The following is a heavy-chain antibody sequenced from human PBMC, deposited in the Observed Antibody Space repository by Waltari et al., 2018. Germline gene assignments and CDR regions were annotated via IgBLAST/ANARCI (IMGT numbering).Heavy chain of an antibody. J-gene: IGHJ3*02. D-gene: IGHD2-2*01. CDR2: SYYRGST. CDR3: AREEGVVVKAGAFDI. V-gene: IGHV4-59*13. Sequence: QVQLQESGPGLVKPSETLSLTCTVSGGSISSYSWSWCRQPPGKVLVWIAYSYYRGSTNSNPSRKSRDTISVDTSKNQFSLKLSSVTAADTAVYYCAREEGVVVKAGAFDIWGQGTMVTVSS. CDR1: GGSISSYS.